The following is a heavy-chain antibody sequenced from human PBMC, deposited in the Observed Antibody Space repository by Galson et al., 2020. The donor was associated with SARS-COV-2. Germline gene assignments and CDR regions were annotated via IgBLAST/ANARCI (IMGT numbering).Heavy chain of an antibody. CDR2: LFESGST. Sequence: ASETLSLTCTVSGDSLSSWSWTWIRQAPGKGLQWIGDLFESGSTNYNPSLWGRVTISADTSNSHFSLKLSSMTAADTAVYYCARVTYYYNSSGERSYALDIWGQGTKVRVSS. CDR3: ARVTYYYNSSGERSYALDI. CDR1: GDSLSSWS. V-gene: IGHV4-59*01. J-gene: IGHJ3*02. D-gene: IGHD3-22*01.